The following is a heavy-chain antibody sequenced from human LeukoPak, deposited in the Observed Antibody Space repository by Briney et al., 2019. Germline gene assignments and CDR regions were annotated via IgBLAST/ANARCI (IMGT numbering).Heavy chain of an antibody. D-gene: IGHD3-22*01. J-gene: IGHJ5*02. CDR2: FKSKALRRTT. CDR1: GFTFRNVW. CDR3: NTVSGGEISAYPLDP. V-gene: IGHV3-15*01. Sequence: GGSLRLSWGASGFTFRNVWMSWLRQAPGKGLGWVGRFKSKALRRTTDYPAPEKGRLTNSTDPSTNPLCLQMNSMKPADTAINFCNTVSGGEISAYPLDPWGQRTLVTVSS.